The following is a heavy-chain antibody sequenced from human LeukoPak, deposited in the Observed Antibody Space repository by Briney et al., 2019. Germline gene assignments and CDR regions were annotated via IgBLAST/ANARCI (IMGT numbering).Heavy chain of an antibody. CDR2: IYSGGST. Sequence: GGSLRLSCAASGFTVSSNYMSWVRQAPGKGLEWVSVIYSGGSTYYAASVKGRFTISRNNTKTTLYLQMNSLTAEDTAVYYCARGLGYSSGWYFDYWGQGTLVTVSS. V-gene: IGHV3-66*02. CDR1: GFTVSSNY. D-gene: IGHD6-19*01. J-gene: IGHJ4*02. CDR3: ARGLGYSSGWYFDY.